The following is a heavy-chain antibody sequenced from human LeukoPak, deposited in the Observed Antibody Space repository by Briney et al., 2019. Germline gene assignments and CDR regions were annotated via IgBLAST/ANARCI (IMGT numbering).Heavy chain of an antibody. V-gene: IGHV3-74*01. CDR3: ASFRDTDN. CDR1: GLTFSNVW. D-gene: IGHD2-21*01. Sequence: PGGSLRLSCEVSGLTFSNVWMYWVRQTPGQGLVWVCRINTAGSTVYADPVKGRFTISRDNAKNMVYLQMNSLRTEDTAVYYCASFRDTDNWGRGTMVTVSS. CDR2: INTAGST. J-gene: IGHJ3*01.